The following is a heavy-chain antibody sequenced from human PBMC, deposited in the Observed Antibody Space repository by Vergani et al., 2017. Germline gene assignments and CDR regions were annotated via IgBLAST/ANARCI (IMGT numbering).Heavy chain of an antibody. Sequence: QMQLVQSGPEVKKPGTLVKVSCKASGFTFTSSAMQWVRQARGQRLEWIGWIVVGSGNKNYAQKFQERVTITRDMSTSTAYMELSSLKSEDTAVYYCAALRGGSSSGSLGFDLWGRGTLVTVSS. V-gene: IGHV1-58*02. CDR3: AALRGGSSSGSLGFDL. J-gene: IGHJ2*01. CDR1: GFTFTSSA. CDR2: IVVGSGNK. D-gene: IGHD6-6*01.